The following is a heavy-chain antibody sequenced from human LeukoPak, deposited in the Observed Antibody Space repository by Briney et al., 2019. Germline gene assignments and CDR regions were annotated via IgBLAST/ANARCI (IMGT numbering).Heavy chain of an antibody. Sequence: SETLSLTCAVYGGSFSGYYWSWIRQPPGKGLEWIGEINHSGSTNYNPSLKSRVTISVDTSKNQFSLKLSSVTAADTAVYYCARVPHSGYRDYYYYMDVWGKGTTVTVSS. CDR3: ARVPHSGYRDYYYYMDV. D-gene: IGHD6-25*01. CDR2: INHSGST. CDR1: GGSFSGYY. J-gene: IGHJ6*03. V-gene: IGHV4-34*01.